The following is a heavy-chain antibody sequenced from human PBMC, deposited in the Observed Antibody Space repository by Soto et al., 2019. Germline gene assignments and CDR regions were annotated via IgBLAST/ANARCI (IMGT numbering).Heavy chain of an antibody. D-gene: IGHD1-26*01. Sequence: ASVKVSCKASGYTFTSYAMHWVRQAPGQRLEWMGWINAGNGNTKYSQKFQGRVTITRDTSASTAYMELNSLRTEDTAIYYCARDIPKGACYLDYWGQGTLVTVS. J-gene: IGHJ4*02. CDR1: GYTFTSYA. CDR2: INAGNGNT. V-gene: IGHV1-3*01. CDR3: ARDIPKGACYLDY.